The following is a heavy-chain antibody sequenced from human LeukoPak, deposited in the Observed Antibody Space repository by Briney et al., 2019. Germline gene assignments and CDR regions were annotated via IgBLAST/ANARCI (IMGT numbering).Heavy chain of an antibody. CDR1: GYTFTGYC. Sequence: ASVKVSCKASGYTFTGYCMHWVRQAPGQGLEWMGWINPNSGNTGYAQKFQGRVTMTRNTSISTAYMELSSLRSEDTAVYYCARPYSSSWPDAFDIWAKGQWSPSLQ. J-gene: IGHJ3*02. CDR2: INPNSGNT. CDR3: ARPYSSSWPDAFDI. D-gene: IGHD6-13*01. V-gene: IGHV1-8*02.